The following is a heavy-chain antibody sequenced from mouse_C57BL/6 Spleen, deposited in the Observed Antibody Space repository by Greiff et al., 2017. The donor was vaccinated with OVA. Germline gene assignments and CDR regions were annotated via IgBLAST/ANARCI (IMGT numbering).Heavy chain of an antibody. V-gene: IGHV5-17*01. CDR1: GFTFSDYG. CDR3: ARPGFITTVVAHFDV. Sequence: EVMLVESGGGLVKPGGSLKLSCAASGFTFSDYGMHWVRQAPEKGLEWVAYISSGSSTIYYADTVKGRFTISRDNAKNTLFLQMTSLRSEDTAMDYCARPGFITTVVAHFDVWGTGTTVTVSS. D-gene: IGHD1-1*01. J-gene: IGHJ1*03. CDR2: ISSGSSTI.